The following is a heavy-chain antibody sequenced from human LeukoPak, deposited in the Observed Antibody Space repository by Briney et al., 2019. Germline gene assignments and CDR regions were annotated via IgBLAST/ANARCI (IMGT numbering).Heavy chain of an antibody. J-gene: IGHJ4*02. Sequence: GESLQISCKGSGYRFTTNWIGWVRQMPGKGLEWMGIIYPSDSDTRYSPSFQGQVTISADKSISTAYLQWSSLKASDTAMYHCARVGYSGYEFDYWGQGTLVTVSS. V-gene: IGHV5-51*01. CDR3: ARVGYSGYEFDY. D-gene: IGHD5-12*01. CDR1: GYRFTTNW. CDR2: IYPSDSDT.